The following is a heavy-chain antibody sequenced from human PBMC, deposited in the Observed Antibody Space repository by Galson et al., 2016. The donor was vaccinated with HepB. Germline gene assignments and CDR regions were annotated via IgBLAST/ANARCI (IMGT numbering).Heavy chain of an antibody. J-gene: IGHJ5*02. Sequence: SVKVSCKASGYTFTGYYMHWVRQAPGQGLEWMGWINPHSGSTSYAQKFQGRVTVTRDTSISTTYMELIRLTSDDTAVYYCAREWVQLERDGCDPWGQGTLVTVSS. CDR3: AREWVQLERDGCDP. CDR1: GYTFTGYY. V-gene: IGHV1-2*02. D-gene: IGHD1-1*01. CDR2: INPHSGST.